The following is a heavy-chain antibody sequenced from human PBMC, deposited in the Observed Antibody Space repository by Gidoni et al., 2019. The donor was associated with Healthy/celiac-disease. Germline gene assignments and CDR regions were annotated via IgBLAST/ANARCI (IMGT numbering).Heavy chain of an antibody. V-gene: IGHV3-43*02. Sequence: EVQLVESGGGVVQPGGSLRLSCPASGFPFDDSPMPWVRQPPGKGLEWVSLISGDGVSTYYADSVKGRFTISRDNSKNSLYLQMNSLRTEDTALYYCAKDIQYYYGSGSYYNVVPIHYYGMDVWGQGTTVTVSS. CDR3: AKDIQYYYGSGSYYNVVPIHYYGMDV. CDR2: ISGDGVST. J-gene: IGHJ6*02. D-gene: IGHD3-10*01. CDR1: GFPFDDSP.